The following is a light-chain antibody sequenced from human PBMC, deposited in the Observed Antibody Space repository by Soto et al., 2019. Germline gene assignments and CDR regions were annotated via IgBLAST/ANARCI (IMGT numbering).Light chain of an antibody. CDR3: QQYGTSPLT. J-gene: IGKJ4*01. Sequence: ETVLTQSPGTLSXSXXXXXXXSCXATQSVNNDYLAWYQQRPGLAPRLLIFGASGRATGIPDRFSGSGSGTDFTLTISRLEPEDFAIYYCQQYGTSPLTFGGGTKVEIK. CDR2: GAS. V-gene: IGKV3-20*01. CDR1: QSVNNDY.